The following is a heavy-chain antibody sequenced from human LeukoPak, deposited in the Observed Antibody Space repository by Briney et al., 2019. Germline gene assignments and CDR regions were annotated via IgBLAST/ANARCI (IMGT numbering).Heavy chain of an antibody. V-gene: IGHV3-23*01. J-gene: IGHJ4*02. CDR2: ISGSGGGT. D-gene: IGHD1-26*01. CDR3: ARSGNYYSFDY. Sequence: PGGSLRLSCTASGFTFSSYAMSWVRQAPGKGLEWVSPISGSGGGTYYTDSVKGRFTISRDNSKNTLYPQMNSLRAEDTAVYYCARSGNYYSFDYWGQGTLVTVSS. CDR1: GFTFSSYA.